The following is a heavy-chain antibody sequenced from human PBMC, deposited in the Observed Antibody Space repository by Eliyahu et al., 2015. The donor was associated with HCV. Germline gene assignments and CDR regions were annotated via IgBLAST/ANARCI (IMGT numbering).Heavy chain of an antibody. CDR2: INHSGST. J-gene: IGHJ4*02. Sequence: QVQLQQWGAGLLKPSETLSLTCAVYGGSFNGYYWSWIRQPPGKGLEWIGEINHSGSTHYNPSLKSRVTISVDTSKNQFSLRLSSVTAADTAIYYCARDGRGWLQSHSWGQGTLVTVSS. D-gene: IGHD5-24*01. CDR1: GGSFNGYY. CDR3: ARDGRGWLQSHS. V-gene: IGHV4-34*01.